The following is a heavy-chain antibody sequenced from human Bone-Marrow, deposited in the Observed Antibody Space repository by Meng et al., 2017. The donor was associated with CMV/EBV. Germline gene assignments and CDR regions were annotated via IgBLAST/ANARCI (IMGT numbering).Heavy chain of an antibody. Sequence: GGSLRLSCAASGFTYSSYSMNWVRQAPGKGLEWVSSISSSSSYIYYADSVKGRFTISRDNSKNTLYLQMNSLRAEDTAVYYCARDRGITMVRGVIIGAFDIWGQGTMVTVSS. CDR2: ISSSSSYI. D-gene: IGHD3-10*01. J-gene: IGHJ3*02. CDR1: GFTYSSYS. V-gene: IGHV3-21*01. CDR3: ARDRGITMVRGVIIGAFDI.